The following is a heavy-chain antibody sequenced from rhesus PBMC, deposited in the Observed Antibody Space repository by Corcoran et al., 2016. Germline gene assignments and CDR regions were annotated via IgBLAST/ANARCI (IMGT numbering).Heavy chain of an antibody. D-gene: IGHD2-21*01. Sequence: EVQLVESGGGLVQPGGSLRLSCAASGFTFSSYGMHWVRQAPGKGLEWVAVLSYDGNNKYYADSGKERLTISREKSKNMLYLQMDNLKLEDTAVYYCARVCTGRGCYGGDYYFDYWGQGVLVTVSS. V-gene: IGHV3-54*02. CDR1: GFTFSSYG. CDR3: ARVCTGRGCYGGDYYFDY. J-gene: IGHJ4*01. CDR2: LSYDGNNK.